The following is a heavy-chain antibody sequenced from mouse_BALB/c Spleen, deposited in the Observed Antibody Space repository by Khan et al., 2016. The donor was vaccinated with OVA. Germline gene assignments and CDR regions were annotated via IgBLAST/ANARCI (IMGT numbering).Heavy chain of an antibody. CDR2: IDPSKSET. CDR3: ARGGDGSPFAY. J-gene: IGHJ3*01. V-gene: IGHV1S127*01. D-gene: IGHD1-1*01. Sequence: QVQLQQSGPELVRPGASVKMSCKASGYTFTSFWIHWVKQRPGQGLEWIGMIDPSKSETRLNQKFKDKATLNVDKSSNTAYMQLSRFTAEDSAVYYRARGGDGSPFAYWGQGTLVTVSA. CDR1: GYTFTSFW.